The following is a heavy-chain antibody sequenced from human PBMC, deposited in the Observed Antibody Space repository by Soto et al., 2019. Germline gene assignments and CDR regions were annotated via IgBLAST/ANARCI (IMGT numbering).Heavy chain of an antibody. CDR3: ARDWFVTKNGFSYYYGMDV. CDR2: ISSSGSII. CDR1: GFTFSSYE. V-gene: IGHV3-48*03. D-gene: IGHD3-10*01. J-gene: IGHJ6*02. Sequence: EVQLVESGGGLVQPGGSLRLSCAASGFTFSSYEMNWVRQAPGKGLEWVSYISSSGSIIYYADSVKGRLTISRDNAKNSLYLQMKSLRAEDTAVYYCARDWFVTKNGFSYYYGMDVWGQGTTVTVSS.